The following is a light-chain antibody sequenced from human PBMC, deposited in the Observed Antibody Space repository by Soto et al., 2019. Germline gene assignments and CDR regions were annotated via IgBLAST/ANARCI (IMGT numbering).Light chain of an antibody. CDR2: GAS. Sequence: EIVLTQSPGTLSLSPGESATLSCRASQSVDSRFLACYQQKPGQAPRLLMYGASTRATGIPDRFSGSGSGTDFTLSISSLEPEDFAVYYCQQYDSSRTFGQGTKVEMK. CDR1: QSVDSRF. J-gene: IGKJ1*01. V-gene: IGKV3-20*01. CDR3: QQYDSSRT.